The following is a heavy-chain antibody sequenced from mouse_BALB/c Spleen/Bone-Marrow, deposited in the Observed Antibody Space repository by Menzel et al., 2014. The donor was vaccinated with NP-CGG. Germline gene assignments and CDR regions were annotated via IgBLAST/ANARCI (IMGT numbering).Heavy chain of an antibody. D-gene: IGHD2-1*01. Sequence: EVNVVESGPSLVKPSQTLSLTCSVTGDSITNGYWNWIRKFPGNKLEYMGYINYSGSTYYNPSLKSRISITRDTSKNQFFLQLNSVTTEDTATYYCVRSGYYGSYPASYWGQGTLVTVSA. V-gene: IGHV3-8*02. CDR1: GDSITNGY. CDR2: INYSGST. CDR3: VRSGYYGSYPASY. J-gene: IGHJ3*01.